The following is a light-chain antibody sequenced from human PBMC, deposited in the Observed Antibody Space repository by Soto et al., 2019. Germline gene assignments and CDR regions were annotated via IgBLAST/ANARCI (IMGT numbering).Light chain of an antibody. Sequence: DIQMTQSPPTLSASVGDRVTITCRASQSISGWLAWYQQKPGKAPNLLIYQASTLESGVPSRFSGSGSGTEFTLTISSLQPDDFATYHCQQHNTYSRTFGQGTKVEIK. CDR1: QSISGW. V-gene: IGKV1-5*03. CDR2: QAS. CDR3: QQHNTYSRT. J-gene: IGKJ1*01.